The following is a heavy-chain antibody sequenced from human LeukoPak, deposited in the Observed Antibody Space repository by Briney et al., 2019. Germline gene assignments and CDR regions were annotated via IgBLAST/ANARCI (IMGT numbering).Heavy chain of an antibody. V-gene: IGHV1-69*05. D-gene: IGHD6-6*01. CDR2: IIPIFGTA. CDR3: ARTAARRFDY. Sequence: SVKVSXXASXGTXXSYAISWXRQAPGQGLEWVGGIIPIFGTANYAQKLQGRVTMTTDTSTSTAYMELRSLRSDDTAVYYCARTAARRFDYWGQGTLVTVSS. CDR1: XGTXXSYA. J-gene: IGHJ4*02.